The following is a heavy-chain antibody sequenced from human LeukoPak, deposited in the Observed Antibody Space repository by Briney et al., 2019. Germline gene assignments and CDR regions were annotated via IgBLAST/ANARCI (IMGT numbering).Heavy chain of an antibody. J-gene: IGHJ5*02. CDR2: IFNTGST. V-gene: IGHV4-59*01. D-gene: IGHD1-20*01. CDR1: GVSISGDS. Sequence: SETLSLTCTVSGVSISGDSWSWIRQPPGKGLEWVGNIFNTGSTDYSPSLKSRVTISKDTPKNQISLKLTSVTAADTAVYYCAREGYGPITGPWFDPWGQGTLVTVSS. CDR3: AREGYGPITGPWFDP.